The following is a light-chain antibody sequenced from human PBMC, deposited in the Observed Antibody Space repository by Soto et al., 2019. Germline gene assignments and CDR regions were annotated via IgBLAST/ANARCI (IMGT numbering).Light chain of an antibody. CDR1: SSTVGDYNY. CDR3: SSYAGSNNL. J-gene: IGLJ2*01. CDR2: EVN. V-gene: IGLV2-8*01. Sequence: QSALTQPPSASGSPGQSVTVSCTGTSSTVGDYNYVSWYQHHPGKAPKLVIYEVNKRPSGVPDRFSGSKSGNTASLTVSGLQREDEADYYCSSYAGSNNLFGGGTQLTVL.